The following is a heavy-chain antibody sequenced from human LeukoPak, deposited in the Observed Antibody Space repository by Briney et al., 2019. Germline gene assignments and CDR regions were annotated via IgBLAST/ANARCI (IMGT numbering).Heavy chain of an antibody. V-gene: IGHV3-7*01. CDR3: ARDRFGIAARPFDY. CDR1: GFTFSCYW. CDR2: IKQDGSEK. D-gene: IGHD6-6*01. J-gene: IGHJ4*02. Sequence: GGSLRLSCAASGFTFSCYWMSWVRQAPGKGLEWVANIKQDGSEKYYVDSVKGRFTISRDNAKNSLYLQMNSLRAEDTAVYYCARDRFGIAARPFDYWGQGTLVTVSS.